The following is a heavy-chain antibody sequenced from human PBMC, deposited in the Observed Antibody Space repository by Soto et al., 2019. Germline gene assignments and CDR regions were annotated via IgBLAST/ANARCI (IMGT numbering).Heavy chain of an antibody. CDR2: ISYDGSNK. V-gene: IGHV3-30*18. D-gene: IGHD3-3*01. Sequence: GGSLRLSCAASGFTFSSYGMHWVRQAPGKGLEWVAVISYDGSNKYYADSVKGRFTISRDNSKNTLYLQMNSLRAEDTAVYYCAKDSITIFGVVSSYMESSYGMDVWGQGTTVTVSS. J-gene: IGHJ6*02. CDR3: AKDSITIFGVVSSYMESSYGMDV. CDR1: GFTFSSYG.